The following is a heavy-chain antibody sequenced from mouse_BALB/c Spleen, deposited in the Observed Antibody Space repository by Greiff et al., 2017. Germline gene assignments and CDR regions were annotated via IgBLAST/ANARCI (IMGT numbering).Heavy chain of an antibody. CDR3: ARWGGYDYDGDY. CDR1: GDSITSGY. D-gene: IGHD2-4*01. V-gene: IGHV3-8*02. J-gene: IGHJ2*01. CDR2: ISYSGST. Sequence: EVKLVESGPSLVKPSQTLSLTCSVTGDSITSGYWNWIRKFPGNKLEYMGYISYSGSTYYNPSLKSRISITRDTSKNQYYLQLNSVTTEDTATYYCARWGGYDYDGDYWGQGTTLTVSS.